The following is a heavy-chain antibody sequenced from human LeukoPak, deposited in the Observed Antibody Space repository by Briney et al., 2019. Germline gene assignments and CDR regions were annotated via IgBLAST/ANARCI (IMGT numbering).Heavy chain of an antibody. CDR3: AKDATAVVGTVYMDV. V-gene: IGHV3-48*03. CDR2: ISNTGDII. CDR1: GFTFSNYE. Sequence: GGSLRLSCAASGFTFSNYEINWVRQAPGKGLEWISHISNTGDIIHYADSVEGRFTISRDNAKNSLYLQMNSLRAEDTAVYYCAKDATAVVGTVYMDVWGTGTTVTISS. D-gene: IGHD6-13*01. J-gene: IGHJ6*03.